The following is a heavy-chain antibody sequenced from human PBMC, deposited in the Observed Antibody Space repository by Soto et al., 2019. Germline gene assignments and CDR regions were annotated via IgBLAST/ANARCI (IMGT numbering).Heavy chain of an antibody. D-gene: IGHD5-18*01. V-gene: IGHV1-69*12. J-gene: IGHJ6*02. CDR3: ASAAMDQHYDGMDV. CDR1: GGTFSSYA. Sequence: QVQLVQSGAEVKKPGSSVKVSCKASGGTFSSYAISWVRQAPGQGLEWMGGIIPIFGTANYAQKFQGRVXIXXXEXTRTAYMEMSRLRSEDTAVYYCASAAMDQHYDGMDVWGQGATVTVCS. CDR2: IIPIFGTA.